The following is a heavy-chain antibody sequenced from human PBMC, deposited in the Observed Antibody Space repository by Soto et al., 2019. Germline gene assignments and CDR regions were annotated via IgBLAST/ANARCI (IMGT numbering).Heavy chain of an antibody. CDR1: GGSFSGYY. CDR2: IYYSGST. CDR3: ARAGDYYYYGMDV. D-gene: IGHD7-27*01. Sequence: TSETLSLTCAFYGGSFSGYYWSWIRQPPGKGLEWIGYIYYSGSTYYNPSLKSRVTISVDTSKNQFSLKLSSVTAADTAVYYCARAGDYYYYGMDVWGQGTTVTVSS. J-gene: IGHJ6*02. V-gene: IGHV4-30-4*01.